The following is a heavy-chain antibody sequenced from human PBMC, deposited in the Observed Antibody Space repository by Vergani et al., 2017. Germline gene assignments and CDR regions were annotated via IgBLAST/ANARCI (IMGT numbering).Heavy chain of an antibody. CDR1: GFTFSIYA. CDR2: INNRGTST. V-gene: IGHV3-23*01. CDR3: AQCASSVPRLPVY. J-gene: IGHJ4*02. D-gene: IGHD6-19*01. Sequence: EVQLLESGGGLVQPGGSLRLSCAASGFTFSIYAMTWVRQAPGKGLEWVSSINNRGTSTYYADSVKGRFSISRDNSKSTLFLQMNGLTSADTAIYYCAQCASSVPRLPVYWGQGALVAVSS.